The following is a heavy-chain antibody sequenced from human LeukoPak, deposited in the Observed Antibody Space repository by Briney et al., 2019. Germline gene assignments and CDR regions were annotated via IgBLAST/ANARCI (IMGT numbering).Heavy chain of an antibody. CDR1: GFTVSSNY. D-gene: IGHD2-15*01. Sequence: AGGSLRLSCAASGFTVSSNYMSWVRQASGKGLEWVSVIYSGGSTYYADSVKGRFTISRDNSKNTLYLQMNSLRAEDTAVYYCARAPRYCSGGSCYDLDYYYYGMDVWGQGTTVTVSS. CDR2: IYSGGST. CDR3: ARAPRYCSGGSCYDLDYYYYGMDV. V-gene: IGHV3-66*01. J-gene: IGHJ6*02.